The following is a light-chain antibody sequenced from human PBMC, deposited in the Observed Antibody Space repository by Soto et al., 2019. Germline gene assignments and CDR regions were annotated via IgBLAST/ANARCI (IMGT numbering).Light chain of an antibody. V-gene: IGKV3-11*01. CDR2: DTS. J-gene: IGKJ5*01. CDR1: QSVGSF. CDR3: QQRNSCPPTFT. Sequence: EIVLTQSPATLSLSPGERATLSCRASQSVGSFLAWYQQKPGQAPRLLIDDTSIRATGIPARFSGSGSGTDFTLTISSLEPEDFAVYYCQQRNSCPPTFTFGQGTRLEIK.